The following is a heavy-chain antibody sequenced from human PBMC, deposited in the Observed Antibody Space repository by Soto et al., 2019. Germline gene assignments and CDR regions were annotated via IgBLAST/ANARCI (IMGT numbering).Heavy chain of an antibody. CDR1: GFTFSSYA. Sequence: EVQLLESGGGLVQPGGSLRLSCAASGFTFSSYAMSWVRQAPGKGLEWVSAISGSGGSTYYADYVKGRFTITRDNYKNTLYLEMNILRAEDTDVYYCARDRGGYYYDGMDVWGQGTSVTVSS. CDR3: ARDRGGYYYDGMDV. D-gene: IGHD3-10*01. CDR2: ISGSGGST. J-gene: IGHJ6*02. V-gene: IGHV3-23*01.